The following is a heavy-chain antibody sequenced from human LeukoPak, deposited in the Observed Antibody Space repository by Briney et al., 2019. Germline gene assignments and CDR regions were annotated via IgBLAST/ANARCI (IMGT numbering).Heavy chain of an antibody. J-gene: IGHJ4*02. CDR1: GYTFTSYA. V-gene: IGHV1-3*01. CDR3: ARGGSHHYYYDSSGYYYPPSPIDY. CDR2: INASNGNT. Sequence: ASVKVSCKASGYTFTSYAMHWVRQAPGQRLEWMGWINASNGNTKYSQKFQGRVTITRDTSASTAYMELSSLRSEDTAVYYCARGGSHHYYYDSSGYYYPPSPIDYWGQGTLVTVSS. D-gene: IGHD3-22*01.